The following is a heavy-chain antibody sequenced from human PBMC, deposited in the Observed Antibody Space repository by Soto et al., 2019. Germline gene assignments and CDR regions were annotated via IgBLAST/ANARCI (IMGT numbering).Heavy chain of an antibody. D-gene: IGHD1-1*01. CDR3: ARARVEGSKAGTKVLVFDY. V-gene: IGHV1-69*19. CDR2: IIPIFGTA. Sequence: QVQLVQSGAEVKKPGSSVKVSCNASGGTFSSYAISCVRQAPGQGREWRGGIIPIFGTANYAQKFQVRVTITADESTSTGYMELSSVRSEDTAVYYCARARVEGSKAGTKVLVFDYWGQGTLVTVSS. CDR1: GGTFSSYA. J-gene: IGHJ4*02.